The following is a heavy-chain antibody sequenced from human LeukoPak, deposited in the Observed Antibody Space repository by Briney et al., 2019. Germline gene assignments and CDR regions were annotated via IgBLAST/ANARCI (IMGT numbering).Heavy chain of an antibody. CDR2: IYHSGST. J-gene: IGHJ4*02. D-gene: IGHD6-19*01. CDR1: GGSISSSSYY. CDR3: ARDRGSGWYPFGPWWD. V-gene: IGHV4-39*07. Sequence: SETLSLTCTVSGGSISSSSYYWGWIRQPPGKGLEWIGSIYHSGSTYYNPSLKSRVTISVDTSKNQFSLKLSSVTAADTAVYYCARDRGSGWYPFGPWWDWGQGTLVTVSS.